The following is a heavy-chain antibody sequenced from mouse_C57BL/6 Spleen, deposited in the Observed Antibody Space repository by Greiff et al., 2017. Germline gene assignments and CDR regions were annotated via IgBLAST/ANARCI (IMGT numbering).Heavy chain of an antibody. D-gene: IGHD1-1*01. Sequence: VQLQQPGAELVMPGASVKLSCKASGYTFTSYWMHWVKQRPGQGLEWIGEIDPSDSYTNYNQKFKGKSTLTVDKSSSTDYMQLSSLTSEDAAVYYCARRPFGDGSSYVDYWGQGTTLTGSS. CDR1: GYTFTSYW. J-gene: IGHJ2*01. CDR3: ARRPFGDGSSYVDY. V-gene: IGHV1-69*01. CDR2: IDPSDSYT.